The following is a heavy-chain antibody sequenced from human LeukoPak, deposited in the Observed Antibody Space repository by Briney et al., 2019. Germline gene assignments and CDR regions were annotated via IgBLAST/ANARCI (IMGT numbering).Heavy chain of an antibody. CDR2: ISSSGSTI. Sequence: GGSLRLSCAASGFTFSSYEMNWVRQAPGKGLEWISYISSSGSTIYYADSVKGRFTISRDNAKNSLYLQMNSLRAEDTAVYYCARVVGYSSSWYAYYFDYWGQGTLVTVSS. V-gene: IGHV3-48*03. D-gene: IGHD6-13*01. J-gene: IGHJ4*02. CDR3: ARVVGYSSSWYAYYFDY. CDR1: GFTFSSYE.